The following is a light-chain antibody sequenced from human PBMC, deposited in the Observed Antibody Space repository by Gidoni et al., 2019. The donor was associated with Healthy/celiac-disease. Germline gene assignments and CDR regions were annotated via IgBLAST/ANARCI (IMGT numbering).Light chain of an antibody. CDR3: QSYDSSLSVYV. V-gene: IGLV1-40*01. J-gene: IGLJ1*01. Sequence: QSVLTQPPSVSGAPGQSVTISCTGSRSNIGAGYDVHWYQQLPGTAPKLLIYGNSNRPSGVPDRFSGSKSGTSASLAITGLQAEDEADYYCQSYDSSLSVYVFGTGTKVTVL. CDR2: GNS. CDR1: RSNIGAGYD.